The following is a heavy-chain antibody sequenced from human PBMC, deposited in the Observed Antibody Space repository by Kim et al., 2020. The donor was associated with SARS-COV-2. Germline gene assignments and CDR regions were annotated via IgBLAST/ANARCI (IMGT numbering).Heavy chain of an antibody. J-gene: IGHJ5*02. CDR1: GGSFSGYY. V-gene: IGHV4-34*01. D-gene: IGHD3-10*01. Sequence: SETLSLTCAVYGGSFSGYYWSWIRQPPGKGLEWIGEINHSGSTNYNPSLKSRVTISVDTSKNQFSLKLSSVTAADTAVYYCARVYGSGILSWGQGTLVTVSS. CDR2: INHSGST. CDR3: ARVYGSGILS.